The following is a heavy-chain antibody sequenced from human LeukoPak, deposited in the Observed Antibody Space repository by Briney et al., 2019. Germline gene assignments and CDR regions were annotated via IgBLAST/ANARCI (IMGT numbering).Heavy chain of an antibody. CDR2: IYYSGST. Sequence: SETLSLTCTVSGGSISSSSYYWGWIRQPPGKGLEWIGSIYYSGSTYYNPSLKSRVTISVDTSKNQFSLKLSSVTAADTAVYYCAREWVNYYDSRGYSRWFDPWGQGTLVTVSS. D-gene: IGHD3-22*01. V-gene: IGHV4-39*07. J-gene: IGHJ5*02. CDR3: AREWVNYYDSRGYSRWFDP. CDR1: GGSISSSSYY.